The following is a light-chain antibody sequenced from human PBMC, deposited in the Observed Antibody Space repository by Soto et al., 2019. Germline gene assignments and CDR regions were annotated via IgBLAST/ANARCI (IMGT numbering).Light chain of an antibody. J-gene: IGKJ1*01. CDR2: DVS. CDR3: QQYTTYSLT. V-gene: IGKV1-5*01. CDR1: QGISSW. Sequence: DIQMTQSPSSVSASVGDRITITCRASQGISSWLAWYQQKPGKAPKLLIYDVSSLQSGVPSRFSGSGSGTEFTLTISSLQSDDFATYYCQQYTTYSLTFGQGTKVDIK.